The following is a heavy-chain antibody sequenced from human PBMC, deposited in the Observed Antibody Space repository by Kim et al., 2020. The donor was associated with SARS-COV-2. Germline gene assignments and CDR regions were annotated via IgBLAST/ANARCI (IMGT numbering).Heavy chain of an antibody. CDR1: GGTFSSYA. CDR3: ARGADNIYYDSSGYYYGKFDY. Sequence: SVKVSCKASGGTFSSYAISWVRQAPGQGLEWMGGIIPIFGTANYAQKFQGRDTITADESTSTAYMELSSLRSEDTAVYYCARGADNIYYDSSGYYYGKFDYWGQGTLVTVSS. V-gene: IGHV1-69*13. J-gene: IGHJ4*02. D-gene: IGHD3-22*01. CDR2: IIPIFGTA.